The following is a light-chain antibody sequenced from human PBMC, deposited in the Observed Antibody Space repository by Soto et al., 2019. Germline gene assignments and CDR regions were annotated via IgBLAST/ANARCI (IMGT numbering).Light chain of an antibody. CDR3: QQYNSYSIT. J-gene: IGKJ5*01. V-gene: IGKV1-9*01. Sequence: DIQLTQSPSFLSASVGATLTITCRASQDISDYLAWYQQRPGKAPKLLIYAASTLQSGVPSRFSGSGSGTQFTLTISSLQPDDFATYFCQQYNSYSITFGQGTRLEIK. CDR2: AAS. CDR1: QDISDY.